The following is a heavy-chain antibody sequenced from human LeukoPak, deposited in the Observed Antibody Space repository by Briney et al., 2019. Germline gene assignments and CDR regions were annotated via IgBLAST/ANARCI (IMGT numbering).Heavy chain of an antibody. D-gene: IGHD3-3*01. CDR3: AKAQNWSGYYFSRIIFDY. V-gene: IGHV3-23*01. CDR1: GFTFSSYA. Sequence: PGGSLRLSCAASGFTFSSYAMSWVRQAPGKGLEWVSAISGSGGSTYYADSVKGRITISRDNSKNTLYLQMNSLRAEDTAVYYCAKAQNWSGYYFSRIIFDYWGQGTLVTVSS. J-gene: IGHJ4*02. CDR2: ISGSGGST.